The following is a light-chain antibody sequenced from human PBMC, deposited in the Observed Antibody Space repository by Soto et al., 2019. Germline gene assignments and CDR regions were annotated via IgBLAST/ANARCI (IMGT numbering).Light chain of an antibody. CDR2: ASS. J-gene: IGKJ2*01. V-gene: IGKV3-15*01. Sequence: EIVMTQSPATLSVSPGERATLSCRASQSVDNSLAWYQKRPGQPPRLLIYASSTRATGTPVRFSGSGSGTEFTLTISTMQSEDFAVYDCQMYNNWPPRYTFGQGTKLEIK. CDR1: QSVDNS. CDR3: QMYNNWPPRYT.